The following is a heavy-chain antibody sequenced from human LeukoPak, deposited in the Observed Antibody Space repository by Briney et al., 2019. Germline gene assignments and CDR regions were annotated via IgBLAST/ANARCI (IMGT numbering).Heavy chain of an antibody. V-gene: IGHV4-59*01. CDR2: IYYSGST. Sequence: PSETLSLTCTVSGRFINSYYWSWIRQPPGKGLEWIGYIYYSGSTNYNPSLKSRVTISVDTSKNQFSLKLSSVTAADTAVYYWASGAPYYYDSSGYLFDYWGQGTLVTVSS. D-gene: IGHD3-22*01. CDR3: ASGAPYYYDSSGYLFDY. J-gene: IGHJ4*02. CDR1: GRFINSYY.